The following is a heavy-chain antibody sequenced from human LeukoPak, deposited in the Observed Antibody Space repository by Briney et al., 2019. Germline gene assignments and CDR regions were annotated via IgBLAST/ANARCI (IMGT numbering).Heavy chain of an antibody. CDR3: AKDGVTHFDH. CDR2: ISSSGTTI. CDR1: GFTFRTSG. Sequence: HPGGSLRLSCAASGFTFRTSGMNWVRQAPGKGLEGVSYISSSGTTISSAQSVKGRFTITRDNAQNSLSLHMHTLRADDTAVYYCAKDGVTHFDHWGQGTLVTVSS. V-gene: IGHV3-48*01. J-gene: IGHJ4*02. D-gene: IGHD2-21*02.